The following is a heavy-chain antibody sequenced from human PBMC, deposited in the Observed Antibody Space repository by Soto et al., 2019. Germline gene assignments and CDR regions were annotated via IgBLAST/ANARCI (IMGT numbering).Heavy chain of an antibody. J-gene: IGHJ5*02. CDR1: GFTFSSYF. Sequence: GSLRLSCAASGFTFSSYFMHWVRQAPGKGLEWVAVISYDGSNKYYADSVKGRFTISRDNSKNTLYLQMNSLRAEDTAVYYCAKDRDGYNSNWFDPWGQGTLVTVSS. CDR3: AKDRDGYNSNWFDP. D-gene: IGHD5-12*01. CDR2: ISYDGSNK. V-gene: IGHV3-30*18.